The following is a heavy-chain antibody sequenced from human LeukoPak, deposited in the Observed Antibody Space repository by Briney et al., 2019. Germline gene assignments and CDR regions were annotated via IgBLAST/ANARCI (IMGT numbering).Heavy chain of an antibody. V-gene: IGHV3-23*01. CDR2: ISGSGDDT. J-gene: IGHJ6*04. Sequence: PGGSLRLSCAASGFTFSSYAMNWVRQAPEKGLEWVSAISGSGDDTYYADSVKGRFTISRDNSKNTLYLQMDSLGAEDTAVYYCAKERYSSGWYAYMDVWGKGTTVTVSS. CDR1: GFTFSSYA. CDR3: AKERYSSGWYAYMDV. D-gene: IGHD6-19*01.